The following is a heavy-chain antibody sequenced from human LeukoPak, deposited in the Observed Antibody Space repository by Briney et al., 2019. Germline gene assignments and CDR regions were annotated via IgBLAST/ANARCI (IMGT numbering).Heavy chain of an antibody. D-gene: IGHD6-19*01. Sequence: GSLRLSCAASGFTFSSYAMSWVRPAPGKGLEWGSAISGSGGSTYYADSVKGRFTISRDNSKNTLYLQMNSLRAEDTAVYYCAKDPRPYSSGWYGWYYFDYWGQGTLVTVSS. CDR2: ISGSGGST. CDR1: GFTFSSYA. J-gene: IGHJ4*02. CDR3: AKDPRPYSSGWYGWYYFDY. V-gene: IGHV3-23*01.